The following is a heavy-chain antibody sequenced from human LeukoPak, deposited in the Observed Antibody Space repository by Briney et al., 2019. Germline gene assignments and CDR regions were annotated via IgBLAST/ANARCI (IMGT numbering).Heavy chain of an antibody. V-gene: IGHV3-7*01. CDR3: VVYKYILSWSAFDF. J-gene: IGHJ3*01. D-gene: IGHD6-13*01. Sequence: GGSLTLSCAISGFTPTTAWMTWVRQAPGTGLEWVADIRQDGSDKYYVDSVKGRFIISRDNAKKSVSLHMDNLRVEDTAVYYCVVYKYILSWSAFDFWGRGTMVTVSS. CDR1: GFTPTTAW. CDR2: IRQDGSDK.